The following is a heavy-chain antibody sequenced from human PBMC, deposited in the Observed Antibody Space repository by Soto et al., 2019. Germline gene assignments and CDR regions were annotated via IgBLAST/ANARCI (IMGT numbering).Heavy chain of an antibody. V-gene: IGHV3-11*06. Sequence: GSLRLSCAASGFRFSDYYMSWSRQAPGKGLEWVSYISSSGSHTDYPDSVKGRFTISRDNAKKSLYLQMNSLRAEDSAVYYCARVVVPAATGNWFDPWGQGTLGTVSS. CDR2: ISSSGSHT. J-gene: IGHJ5*02. D-gene: IGHD2-2*01. CDR1: GFRFSDYY. CDR3: ARVVVPAATGNWFDP.